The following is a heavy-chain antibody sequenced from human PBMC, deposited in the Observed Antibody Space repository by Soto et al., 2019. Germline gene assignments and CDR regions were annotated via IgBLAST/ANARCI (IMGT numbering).Heavy chain of an antibody. CDR3: PRLRNDVWSGYYALTD. D-gene: IGHD3-3*01. Sequence: QVQLQESGPGLVKPSETLSLTCIVSGDSISSYSWTWIRQPPGKGLEWIGYIYNTGCTNSNPSLKRRVTISLDMSKNQFSLKLSSVTAVHTAVYYCPRLRNDVWSGYYALTDWGPGAVVTVSS. J-gene: IGHJ3*01. V-gene: IGHV4-59*01. CDR1: GDSISSYS. CDR2: IYNTGCT.